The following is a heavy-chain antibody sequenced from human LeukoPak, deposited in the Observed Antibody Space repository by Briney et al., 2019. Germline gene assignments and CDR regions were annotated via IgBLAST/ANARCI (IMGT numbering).Heavy chain of an antibody. D-gene: IGHD3-10*01. V-gene: IGHV5-51*01. J-gene: IGHJ3*02. CDR1: GYSFTSYW. Sequence: GESLKISCKGSGYSFTSYWIGWVRQMPGKGLEWMGIIYPGDSDTRYSPSFQGQVTISADKSISTAYLQWSSLKASDTAMYYCARQSVTMVREINAFDIWGQGTMVTVSS. CDR2: IYPGDSDT. CDR3: ARQSVTMVREINAFDI.